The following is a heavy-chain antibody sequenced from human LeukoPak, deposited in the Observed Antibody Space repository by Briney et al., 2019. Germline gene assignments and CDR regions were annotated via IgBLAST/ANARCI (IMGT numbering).Heavy chain of an antibody. D-gene: IGHD3-10*01. J-gene: IGHJ5*02. V-gene: IGHV3-23*01. CDR2: ITGSGNSR. CDR1: GFTFDNYA. Sequence: GGSLRLSCAASGFTFDNYAMSWVRQAPGKGLEWVSIITGSGNSRYYAESVEGRFTISRDNSKNTLFLQMNSLRPGDTAVYYCVKNLGGGADTWGQGALVTVSS. CDR3: VKNLGGGADT.